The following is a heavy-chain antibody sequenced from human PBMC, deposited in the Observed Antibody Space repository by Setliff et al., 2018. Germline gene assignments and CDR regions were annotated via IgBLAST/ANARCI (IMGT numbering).Heavy chain of an antibody. J-gene: IGHJ5*02. V-gene: IGHV3-23*01. D-gene: IGHD2-2*01. CDR1: GFTFSSYA. CDR3: AKAPAPYAASLLNWFDP. Sequence: PGGSLRLSCAASGFTFSSYAMNWVRQAPGKGLEWVSVISGSGGSTYYADSVKGRFTISRDNSKNTLYLQMNSLRAEDTAVYYCAKAPAPYAASLLNWFDPWGQGTLVTVSS. CDR2: ISGSGGST.